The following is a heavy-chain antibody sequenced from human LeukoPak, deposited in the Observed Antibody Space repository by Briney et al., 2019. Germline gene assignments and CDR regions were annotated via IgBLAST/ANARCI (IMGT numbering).Heavy chain of an antibody. CDR2: ISSRGITI. V-gene: IGHV3-48*03. CDR3: AGIAASVSTGFDP. J-gene: IGHJ5*02. D-gene: IGHD6-13*01. Sequence: PGGSLRLSCAASGFIFSSYEMNWVRQAPGKGLEWVSHISSRGITISYADSVKGRFTISRDNAKNSLFLQMNSLRAEDTALYYCAGIAASVSTGFDPWGRGTLVTVSS. CDR1: GFIFSSYE.